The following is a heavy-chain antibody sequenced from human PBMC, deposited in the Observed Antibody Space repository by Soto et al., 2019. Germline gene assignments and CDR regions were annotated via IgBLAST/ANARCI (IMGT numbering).Heavy chain of an antibody. CDR2: IKPDGSDK. V-gene: IGHV3-7*04. CDR3: ARDNYRAAIDY. Sequence: EVQLVESGGGLVQPGGSLTLSCAASGFTFNNYWMSWVRQVPGKGLEWVANIKPDGSDKYYVDSVKGRFTMSRDNAKNSLYLQMNSLRAEDTAVYYCARDNYRAAIDYWGQGTLVTVSS. CDR1: GFTFNNYW. D-gene: IGHD3-16*02. J-gene: IGHJ4*02.